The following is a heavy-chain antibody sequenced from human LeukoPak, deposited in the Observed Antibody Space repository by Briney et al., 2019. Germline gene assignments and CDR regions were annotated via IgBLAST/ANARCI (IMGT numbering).Heavy chain of an antibody. V-gene: IGHV1-24*01. J-gene: IGHJ6*03. D-gene: IGHD6-19*01. CDR2: FDPEDGET. CDR3: ATDLAVAGYYYYYYMDV. Sequence: GASAKVSCKVSGYTLTELSMHWVRQAPGKGLEWMGGFDPEDGETIYAQKFQGRVTMTEDTSTDTAYMELSSLRSEDTAVYYCATDLAVAGYYYYYYMDVWGKGTTVTVSS. CDR1: GYTLTELS.